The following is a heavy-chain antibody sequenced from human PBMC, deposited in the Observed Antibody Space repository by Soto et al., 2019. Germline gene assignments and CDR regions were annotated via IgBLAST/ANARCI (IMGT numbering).Heavy chain of an antibody. CDR1: GVTLSSYA. CDR2: IIPIFGTA. Sequence: ASVKVSCKASGVTLSSYAISWVRQAPGQGLEWMGGIIPIFGTANYAQKFQGRVTITADESTSTAYMELSSLRSEDTAVYYCARDLTNWFDPWGQGTLVTVSS. D-gene: IGHD7-27*01. CDR3: ARDLTNWFDP. V-gene: IGHV1-69*13. J-gene: IGHJ5*02.